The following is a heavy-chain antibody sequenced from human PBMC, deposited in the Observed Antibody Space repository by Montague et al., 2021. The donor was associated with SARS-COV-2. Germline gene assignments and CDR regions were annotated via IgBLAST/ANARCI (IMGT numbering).Heavy chain of an antibody. D-gene: IGHD1-1*01. J-gene: IGHJ4*02. CDR2: VFYTGNP. CDR1: GADVSRGNYY. CDR3: ARITFCTKVNCLGLFYFRS. V-gene: IGHV4-61*03. Sequence: SETLSLTCSVSGADVSRGNYYWSWIRKPPGRGMEWIGYVFYTGNPNYNPSLKSRVTISVDTSKSLFSLDLTSVTAADTAVYYCARITFCTKVNCLGLFYFRSSGQLALVTVAS.